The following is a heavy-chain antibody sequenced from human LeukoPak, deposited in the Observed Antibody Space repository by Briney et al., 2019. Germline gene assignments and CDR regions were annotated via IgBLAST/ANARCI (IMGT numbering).Heavy chain of an antibody. CDR1: GFTFTTYG. CDR2: IKTDGSEK. V-gene: IGHV3-7*03. CDR3: AKADCGGDCCIDY. D-gene: IGHD2-21*02. Sequence: PGGSLRLSCAASGFTFTTYGMHWVRQAPGKGLQWVANIKTDGSEKYYVDSVKGRFTISRDNAKNSLYLQMNSLRAEDTALYYCAKADCGGDCCIDYWGQGTLVTVSS. J-gene: IGHJ4*02.